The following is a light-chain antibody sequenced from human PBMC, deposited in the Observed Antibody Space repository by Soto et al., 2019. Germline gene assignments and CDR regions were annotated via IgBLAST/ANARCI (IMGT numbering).Light chain of an antibody. J-gene: IGLJ3*02. CDR3: HSYDSSLSGSV. Sequence: QSVLTQAPSVSGAPGQRVTISCTGSSSNIGAGYDVHWYQQLPGTAPKLLIYRNNNRPSGVPDRFSGSKSGTSASLAITGLQAEDEADYYCHSYDSSLSGSVFGGGTKVTVL. CDR2: RNN. V-gene: IGLV1-40*01. CDR1: SSNIGAGYD.